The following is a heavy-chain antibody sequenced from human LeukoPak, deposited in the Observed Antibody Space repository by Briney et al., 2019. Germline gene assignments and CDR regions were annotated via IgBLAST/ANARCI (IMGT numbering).Heavy chain of an antibody. Sequence: VASVKVSCKASGYTFTSYYMHWVRQAPGQGLEWMGIINPSGGSTSYAQKFQGRVTMTRDTSTSTVYMELSSLRSEDTAVYYCARGNAPDIVVVPTENWFDPWGQGTLVTVSS. CDR3: ARGNAPDIVVVPTENWFDP. CDR1: GYTFTSYY. D-gene: IGHD2-2*01. J-gene: IGHJ5*02. V-gene: IGHV1-46*01. CDR2: INPSGGST.